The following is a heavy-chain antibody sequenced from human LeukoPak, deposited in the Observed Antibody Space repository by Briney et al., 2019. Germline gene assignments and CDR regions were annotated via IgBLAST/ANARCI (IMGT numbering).Heavy chain of an antibody. CDR3: ARDSGWWRFDF. V-gene: IGHV3-7*03. D-gene: IGHD6-13*01. CDR2: IKEDGSEK. Sequence: GGSLRLSCAASGLNFSSRWMNWVRQAPGQGLEWVASIKEDGSEKHYVDSVKGRFTISRDNGKNSLYLQMNSLRAEDTTVYYCARDSGWWRFDFWGQGTLVTVSS. CDR1: GLNFSSRW. J-gene: IGHJ4*02.